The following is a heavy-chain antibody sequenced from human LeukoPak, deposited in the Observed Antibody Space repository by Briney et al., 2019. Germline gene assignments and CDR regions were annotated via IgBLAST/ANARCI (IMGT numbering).Heavy chain of an antibody. CDR1: GFTFSSYS. Sequence: PGGSLRLSCAASGFTFSSYSMNWVRQAQGKGLEGVSYISSSSSTIYYADSVKGRFTISRDNAKNSLYLQMNSLRAEDTAVYYCARVPMIAARPRYFQHWGQGTLVTVSS. V-gene: IGHV3-48*04. CDR3: ARVPMIAARPRYFQH. J-gene: IGHJ1*01. CDR2: ISSSSSTI. D-gene: IGHD6-6*01.